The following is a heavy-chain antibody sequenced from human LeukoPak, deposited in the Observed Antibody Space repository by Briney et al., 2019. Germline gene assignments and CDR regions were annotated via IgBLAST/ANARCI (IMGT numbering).Heavy chain of an antibody. J-gene: IGHJ5*02. CDR3: ARGDIVVLPAGIPHSWFDP. CDR1: GYSFTGYY. Sequence: ASVKVSCKASGYSFTGYYLHWVRQAPAQGLEWMGWINPNSGGTNYAQKFQGKVTMTMDTTISTTYMELSRLRSDDTAVYYCARGDIVVLPAGIPHSWFDPWGQGTLITVSS. CDR2: INPNSGGT. V-gene: IGHV1-2*02. D-gene: IGHD2-2*02.